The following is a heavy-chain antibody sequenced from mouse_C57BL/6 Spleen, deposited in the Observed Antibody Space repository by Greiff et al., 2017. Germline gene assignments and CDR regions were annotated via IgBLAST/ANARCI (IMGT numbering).Heavy chain of an antibody. Sequence: QVQLQQSGAELVKPGASVKISCKASGYAFSSYWMNWVKQRPGKGLEWIGQIYPGDGDTNYNGKFKGKATLTADKSSSTAYMQLSSLTSEDSAVYFCARRSNLYAMDYWGQGTSVTVSS. D-gene: IGHD2-5*01. CDR3: ARRSNLYAMDY. CDR2: IYPGDGDT. V-gene: IGHV1-80*01. J-gene: IGHJ4*01. CDR1: GYAFSSYW.